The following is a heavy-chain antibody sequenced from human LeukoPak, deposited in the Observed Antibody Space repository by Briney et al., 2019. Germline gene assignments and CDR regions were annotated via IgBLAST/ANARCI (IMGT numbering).Heavy chain of an antibody. D-gene: IGHD3-10*01. CDR3: ARILWGSSASNWFDP. V-gene: IGHV3-7*01. CDR2: RKEDGSEK. J-gene: IGHJ5*02. Sequence: GGSLRLTCAASGFTFSSYSMNWVRQAPGKGLEWVASRKEDGSEKYFVDSVKGRFTISRDNAKNSLYLQTNSLRAEDTAVYCCARILWGSSASNWFDPWGQGTLVTVSS. CDR1: GFTFSSYS.